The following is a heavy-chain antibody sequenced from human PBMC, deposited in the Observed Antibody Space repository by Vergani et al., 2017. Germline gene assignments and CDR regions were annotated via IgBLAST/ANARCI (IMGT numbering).Heavy chain of an antibody. CDR1: GFTVSSNY. CDR3: ARSGKDFWSGYYNDY. V-gene: IGHV3-53*01. D-gene: IGHD3-3*01. J-gene: IGHJ4*02. Sequence: EVQLVESGGGLIQPGGSLRLSCAASGFTVSSNYMSWVRQAPGKGLEWVSVIYSGGSTYYADSVKGRFTISRDNSKNTLYLQMNSLRAEDTAVYYCARSGKDFWSGYYNDYWGQGTLVTVS. CDR2: IYSGGST.